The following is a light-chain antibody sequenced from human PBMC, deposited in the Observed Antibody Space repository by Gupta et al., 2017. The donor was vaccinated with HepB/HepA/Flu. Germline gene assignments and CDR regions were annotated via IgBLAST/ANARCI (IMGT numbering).Light chain of an antibody. Sequence: DIVLTQSPATVSLIPGERATLSCRATQSVGTYLAWYQHKPGQAPRLLIYDASNRATGTPARFSGSGSGTDFTLTISSREPEDFAVYYCQQRSDWPLFTFGPGTRVDIK. CDR2: DAS. CDR3: QQRSDWPLFT. J-gene: IGKJ3*01. V-gene: IGKV3-11*01. CDR1: QSVGTY.